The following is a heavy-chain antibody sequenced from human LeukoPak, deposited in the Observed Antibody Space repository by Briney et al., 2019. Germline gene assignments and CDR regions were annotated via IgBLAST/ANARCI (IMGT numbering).Heavy chain of an antibody. V-gene: IGHV3-30*04. J-gene: IGHJ4*02. CDR3: ARDPTFDY. Sequence: PGGSLRLSCAASGFTFSSYAMHWVRQAPGKGLEWVAVISYDGSNKYYADSVKGRFTISRDNSKNTLYLQMNSLRAGDTAVYYCARDPTFDYWGQGTLVTVSS. CDR1: GFTFSSYA. CDR2: ISYDGSNK.